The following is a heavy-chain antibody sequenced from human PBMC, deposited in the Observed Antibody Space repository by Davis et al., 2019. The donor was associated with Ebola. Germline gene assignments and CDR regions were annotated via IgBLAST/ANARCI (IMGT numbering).Heavy chain of an antibody. J-gene: IGHJ4*02. D-gene: IGHD7-27*01. V-gene: IGHV3-23*01. Sequence: GESLKISCEASGFSFSDTDMNWVRQAPGKGLEYVANINGRGTRTYYAAALEGRFILSRDNSRNTLYLEMNNLRVDDTAVYYCLGDPNWAFGYWGQGALVTVSS. CDR3: LGDPNWAFGY. CDR1: GFSFSDTD. CDR2: INGRGTRT.